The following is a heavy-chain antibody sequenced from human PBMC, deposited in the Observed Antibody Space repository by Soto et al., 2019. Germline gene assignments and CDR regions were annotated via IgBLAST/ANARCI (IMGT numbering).Heavy chain of an antibody. CDR1: GGSISSYY. CDR2: IYYSGST. J-gene: IGHJ4*02. D-gene: IGHD3-22*01. CDR3: AREYGSSGYYFDY. Sequence: SETLSLTCTVSGGSISSYYWSWIRQPPGKGLEWIGYIYYSGSTNYNPSLKSRVTISVDTSKNQFSLKLSSVTAADTAVYYCAREYGSSGYYFDYWGQGTLVTVS. V-gene: IGHV4-59*01.